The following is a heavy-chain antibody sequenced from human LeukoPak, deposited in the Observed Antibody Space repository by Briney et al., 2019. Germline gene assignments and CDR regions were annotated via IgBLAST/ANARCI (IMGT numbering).Heavy chain of an antibody. CDR2: ISGSGTST. Sequence: GGSLRLSCAASGFPFSTCAMTWVRQAPGKGLEWVSVISGSGTSTYYADSVRGRFTISRDNSKNTLYLQMNSLRAEDTAIYYCAKVGGDWSGYYYYGLDVWGQGTTVTVSS. D-gene: IGHD1-26*01. CDR1: GFPFSTCA. J-gene: IGHJ6*02. V-gene: IGHV3-23*01. CDR3: AKVGGDWSGYYYYGLDV.